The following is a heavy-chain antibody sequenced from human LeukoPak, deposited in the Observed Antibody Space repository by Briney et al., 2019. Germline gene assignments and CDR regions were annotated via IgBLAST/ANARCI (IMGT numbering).Heavy chain of an antibody. V-gene: IGHV4-31*03. Sequence: SETLSLTCTVSGGSISSGGYYWSWIRQHPGKGLEWIGYIYYSGSTYYNPSLKSRVTISVDTSKNQFSLKLSFVTAADTAVYYCASRNAVEGWFDPWGQGTLVTVSS. D-gene: IGHD1-14*01. CDR2: IYYSGST. J-gene: IGHJ5*02. CDR1: GGSISSGGYY. CDR3: ASRNAVEGWFDP.